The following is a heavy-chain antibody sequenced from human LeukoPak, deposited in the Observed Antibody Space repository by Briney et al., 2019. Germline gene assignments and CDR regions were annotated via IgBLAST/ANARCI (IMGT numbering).Heavy chain of an antibody. Sequence: SVKVSCKASGYTFTSYGISWVRQAPGQGLEWMGWINPNSGGTNYAQKFQGRVTMTRDTSISTAYMELSRLRSDDTAVYYCARGTMVRGVIIKIDYWGQGTLVTVSS. CDR2: INPNSGGT. D-gene: IGHD3-10*01. CDR1: GYTFTSYG. V-gene: IGHV1-2*02. J-gene: IGHJ4*02. CDR3: ARGTMVRGVIIKIDY.